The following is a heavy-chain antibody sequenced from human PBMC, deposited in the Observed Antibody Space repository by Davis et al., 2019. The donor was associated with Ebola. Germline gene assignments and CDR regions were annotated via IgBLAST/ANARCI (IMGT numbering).Heavy chain of an antibody. Sequence: PGGSLRLSCTASGLAFNTFWMHWVRQAPGKGLEWVALIWYDGNAEYYADSVKGRFTISRDNSKNTLYLQMTSLRVDDTAVYYCVTERVCLAFDYWGQGTLVTVSS. V-gene: IGHV3-33*03. CDR3: VTERVCLAFDY. J-gene: IGHJ4*02. D-gene: IGHD2-8*01. CDR2: IWYDGNAE. CDR1: GLAFNTFW.